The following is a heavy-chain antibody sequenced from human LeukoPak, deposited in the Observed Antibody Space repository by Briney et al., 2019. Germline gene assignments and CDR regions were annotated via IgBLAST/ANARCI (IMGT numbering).Heavy chain of an antibody. V-gene: IGHV1-69-2*01. J-gene: IGHJ4*02. CDR3: ATGPR. CDR1: GHTFTEYY. Sequence: VEVSYGVSGHTFTEYYMHGVPQARGKGREGGGLVDPEGDGTIYAEEFQGRVTITADTSTGTAYMDLSSLRSEDTAVYYCATGPRWGQGTLVTVSS. CDR2: VDPEGDGT.